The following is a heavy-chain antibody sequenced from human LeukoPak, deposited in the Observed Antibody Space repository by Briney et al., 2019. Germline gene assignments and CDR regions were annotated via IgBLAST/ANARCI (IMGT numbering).Heavy chain of an antibody. CDR2: INPNSGGT. J-gene: IGHJ4*02. D-gene: IGHD3-22*01. Sequence: GASVTVSCKASGYTFTGYYMHWVRQAPGQGLEWMGWINPNSGGTNYAQKFQGRVTMTRDTSISTAYMELSRLRSDDTAVYYCARVGWYYDSSGYYSDGGQGTLVTVSS. CDR3: ARVGWYYDSSGYYSD. V-gene: IGHV1-2*02. CDR1: GYTFTGYY.